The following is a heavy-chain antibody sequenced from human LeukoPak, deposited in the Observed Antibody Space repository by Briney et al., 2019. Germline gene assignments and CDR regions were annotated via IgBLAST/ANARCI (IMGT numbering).Heavy chain of an antibody. CDR1: GFIFSSYG. CDR2: IWYDGSNK. V-gene: IGHV3-33*01. CDR3: ARAPIVAVPAAIPSVAFDI. Sequence: PGRSLRLSCAASGFIFSSYGMHWVRQAPGKGLEWVAVIWYDGSNKYYTDSVKGRFTISRDNSKNTLYLQMNSLRAEDTAVYYCARAPIVAVPAAIPSVAFDIWGQGTMVTVSS. D-gene: IGHD2-2*01. J-gene: IGHJ3*02.